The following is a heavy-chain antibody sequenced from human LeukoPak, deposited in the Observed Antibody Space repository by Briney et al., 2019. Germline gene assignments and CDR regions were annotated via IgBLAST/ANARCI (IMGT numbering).Heavy chain of an antibody. D-gene: IGHD1-1*01. Sequence: PSETLSLTCAVSGYSISSGYYWGWIRQPPGKGLEWIGSIYHSGSTYYNPSLKSRVTISVDTSKNQFSLKLSSVTAADTAVYYSARWANDFDYWGQGTLVTVSS. V-gene: IGHV4-38-2*01. CDR2: IYHSGST. CDR1: GYSISSGYY. CDR3: ARWANDFDY. J-gene: IGHJ4*02.